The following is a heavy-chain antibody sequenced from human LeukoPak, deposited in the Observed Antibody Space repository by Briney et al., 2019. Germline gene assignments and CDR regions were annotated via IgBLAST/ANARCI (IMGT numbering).Heavy chain of an antibody. CDR3: ARTKYSSSSVEDGMDV. Sequence: ASVKVSCKASGYTFTGYYMHWVRQARGQGLEWMGWINPNSGGTNYAQKFQGRVTMTRDTSISTAYMELSRLRSDDTAVYYCARTKYSSSSVEDGMDVWGQGTTVTVSS. J-gene: IGHJ6*02. CDR1: GYTFTGYY. CDR2: INPNSGGT. V-gene: IGHV1-2*02. D-gene: IGHD6-13*01.